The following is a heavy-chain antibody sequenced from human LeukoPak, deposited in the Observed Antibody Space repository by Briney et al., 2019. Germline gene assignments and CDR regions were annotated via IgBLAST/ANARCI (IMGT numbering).Heavy chain of an antibody. Sequence: GGSLRLSCASSGFAFSDYAMNWVRQAPGKGLEWVAFIRNDGSQKYYGDSVKGRFTISRDNSENRLYLQMNSLKPDDTAVYYCAKVLPYSGSHHTLDYWGQGTLVTVSS. D-gene: IGHD1-26*01. CDR2: IRNDGSQK. J-gene: IGHJ4*02. V-gene: IGHV3-30*02. CDR1: GFAFSDYA. CDR3: AKVLPYSGSHHTLDY.